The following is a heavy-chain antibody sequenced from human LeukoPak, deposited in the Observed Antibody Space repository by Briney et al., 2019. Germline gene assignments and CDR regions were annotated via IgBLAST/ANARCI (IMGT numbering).Heavy chain of an antibody. CDR3: AREGGRTVAGTFDN. D-gene: IGHD6-19*01. CDR1: GFTFRTSG. V-gene: IGHV3-30*02. CDR2: IQYHGRDK. J-gene: IGHJ4*02. Sequence: GGSLRLSCAASGFTFRTSGMHWVRQAPGKGLEWVAFIQYHGRDKYYADSVKGRFTISRDNSKNTLYMEVNSLRAEDTAVYYCAREGGRTVAGTFDNCGQGTLVTVPS.